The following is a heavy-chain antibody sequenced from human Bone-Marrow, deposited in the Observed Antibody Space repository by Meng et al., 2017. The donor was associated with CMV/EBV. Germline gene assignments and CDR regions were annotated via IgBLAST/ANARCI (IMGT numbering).Heavy chain of an antibody. CDR2: ISYDGSNK. CDR1: GFTFSSYA. V-gene: IGHV3-30*04. D-gene: IGHD1-14*01. J-gene: IGHJ4*02. CDR3: ARSRSRTNPLFDY. Sequence: GESLKISCAASGFTFSSYAMHWVRQAPGKGLEWVAVISYDGSNKYYADSVKGRFTISRDNSKNTLYLQMNSLRAEDTAVYYCARSRSRTNPLFDYWGQGNLVTVYS.